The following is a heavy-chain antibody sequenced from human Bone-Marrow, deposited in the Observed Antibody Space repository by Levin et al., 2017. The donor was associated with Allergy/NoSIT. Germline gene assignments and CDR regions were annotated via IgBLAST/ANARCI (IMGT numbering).Heavy chain of an antibody. J-gene: IGHJ4*02. CDR3: STDGGLWSNHFGY. V-gene: IGHV3-15*01. D-gene: IGHD3-16*01. Sequence: PGGSLRLSCVASGFEFSNAWMSWVRQTPGRGLEWVGRFKSKGDGGTIDYAPPVKGRFSISRDDSKNLVYLQMNSLQNDDTGVYYCSTDGGLWSNHFGYWGQGTLVTVSS. CDR1: GFEFSNAW. CDR2: FKSKGDGGTI.